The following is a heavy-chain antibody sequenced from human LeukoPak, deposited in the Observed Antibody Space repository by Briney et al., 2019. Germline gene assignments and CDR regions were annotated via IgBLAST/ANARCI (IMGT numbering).Heavy chain of an antibody. J-gene: IGHJ4*02. V-gene: IGHV3-7*01. CDR1: GFAFSNYW. Sequence: GGSLRLSCAASGFAFSNYWMTWVRQAPGKGLRWVANIKPDGTEKNYVDSEKGRFTIARDNAKNSVSLQLNSLRVDDTALYYCARTPLTQLEPDYFDTWGQGTLVSVS. CDR3: ARTPLTQLEPDYFDT. D-gene: IGHD1-1*01. CDR2: IKPDGTEK.